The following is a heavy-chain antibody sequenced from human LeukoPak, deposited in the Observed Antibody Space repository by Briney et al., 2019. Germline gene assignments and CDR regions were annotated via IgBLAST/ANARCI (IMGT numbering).Heavy chain of an antibody. D-gene: IGHD3-10*01. CDR1: VAPFTTYA. J-gene: IGHJ6*03. Sequence: ASVNLSFTPSVAPFTTYAISWVGQAPGHGLEGMGRIIPIFGTANYAQKIQGRDTITADESTSTAYMDLSSLRSEDTAVYYCARGGSGSYSDYYYYYYMDVCGKGTKVTVSS. V-gene: IGHV1-69*15. CDR2: IIPIFGTA. CDR3: ARGGSGSYSDYYYYYYMDV.